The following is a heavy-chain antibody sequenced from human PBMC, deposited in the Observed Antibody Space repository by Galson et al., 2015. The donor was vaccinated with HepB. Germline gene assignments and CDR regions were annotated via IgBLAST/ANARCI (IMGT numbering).Heavy chain of an antibody. Sequence: SLRLSCAASGFTFSSYGMHWVRQAPGKGLEWVAVIWYDGSNKYYADSVKGRFTISRDNSKNTLYLQMNSLRAEDTAVYYCARDRVWGYSYGTTYYYYGMDVWGQGTTVTVSS. CDR1: GFTFSSYG. D-gene: IGHD5-18*01. J-gene: IGHJ6*02. V-gene: IGHV3-33*01. CDR2: IWYDGSNK. CDR3: ARDRVWGYSYGTTYYYYGMDV.